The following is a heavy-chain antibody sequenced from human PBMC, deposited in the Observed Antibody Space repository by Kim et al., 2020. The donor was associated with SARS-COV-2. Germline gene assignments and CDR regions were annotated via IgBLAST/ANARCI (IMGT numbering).Heavy chain of an antibody. CDR3: AKRRSPGIAAAGYYLDY. Sequence: VKGRFTIPRDNSKNTLYMQMNSLRAEDTAVYYCAKRRSPGIAAAGYYLDYCGQGTLVTVSS. V-gene: IGHV3-30*02. D-gene: IGHD6-13*01. J-gene: IGHJ4*02.